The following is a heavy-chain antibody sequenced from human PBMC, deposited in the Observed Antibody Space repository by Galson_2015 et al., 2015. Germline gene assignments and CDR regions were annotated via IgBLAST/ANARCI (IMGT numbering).Heavy chain of an antibody. CDR2: INEDGSKR. Sequence: SLRLSCAASGFTFSSYWMAWVRQAPGKGLEWMATINEDGSKRHYVDSMEGRFTISRDNAKNSLFLQMNSLRVEDTAVYFCARDNTVTDYWGQGTLVTVSS. CDR1: GFTFSSYW. CDR3: ARDNTVTDY. J-gene: IGHJ4*02. D-gene: IGHD4-11*01. V-gene: IGHV3-7*01.